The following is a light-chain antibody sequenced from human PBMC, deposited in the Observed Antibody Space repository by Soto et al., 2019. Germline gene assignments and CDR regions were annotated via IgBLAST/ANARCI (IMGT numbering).Light chain of an antibody. CDR1: QSVLYSSNNKNY. J-gene: IGKJ5*01. Sequence: DIVMTQSPDSLAVSLSERATINCKSSQSVLYSSNNKNYLAWYQQKPGQPPRLFIYWASTRGSGVPDRFSGSGSGTDFTLTISNVEAEDVAIYYCQQYHSDPITFGQGTRLQIK. V-gene: IGKV4-1*01. CDR2: WAS. CDR3: QQYHSDPIT.